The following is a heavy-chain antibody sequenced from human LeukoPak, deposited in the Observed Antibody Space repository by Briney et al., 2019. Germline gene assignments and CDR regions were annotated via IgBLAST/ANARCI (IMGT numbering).Heavy chain of an antibody. CDR3: AKDHRTYYYGSGSLHY. CDR1: GFTFDDYD. D-gene: IGHD3-10*01. CDR2: ISGDGGST. V-gene: IGHV3-43*02. Sequence: GGSLRLSCAASGFTFDDYDMHWARQAPGKGLEWVSLISGDGGSTYYADSVKGRFTISRDNSKNSLYLQMSSLRTEDTALYYCAKDHRTYYYGSGSLHYWGQGTLVTVSS. J-gene: IGHJ4*02.